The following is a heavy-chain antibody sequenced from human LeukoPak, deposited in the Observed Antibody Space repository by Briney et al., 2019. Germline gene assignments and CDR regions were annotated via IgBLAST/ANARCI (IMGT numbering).Heavy chain of an antibody. CDR1: GGSISSYY. CDR3: ARTDSSSWYNWFDP. D-gene: IGHD6-13*01. CDR2: IYYGGST. J-gene: IGHJ5*02. Sequence: SEILSLTCTVSGGSISSYYWSWVRQSPGKGLEWIGYIYYGGSTTYNPSLKSRITISVDTSRNQFSLNLTSVTAADTAVYYCARTDSSSWYNWFDPWGQGTLVTVSP. V-gene: IGHV4-59*01.